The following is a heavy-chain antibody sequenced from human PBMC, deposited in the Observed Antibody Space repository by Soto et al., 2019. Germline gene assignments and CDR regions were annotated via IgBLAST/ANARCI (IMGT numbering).Heavy chain of an antibody. CDR2: INPAGTIT. Sequence: GGSLRLSCAASGFPFSHYLMHWVRQTPGKGLVWVSRINPAGTITNYADSVEGRFTISRDNADSALFLQMNSLSAEDTAIYYCTSDTFGLRDTWGQGTLVTVSS. J-gene: IGHJ5*02. V-gene: IGHV3-74*01. CDR1: GFPFSHYL. D-gene: IGHD3-16*01. CDR3: TSDTFGLRDT.